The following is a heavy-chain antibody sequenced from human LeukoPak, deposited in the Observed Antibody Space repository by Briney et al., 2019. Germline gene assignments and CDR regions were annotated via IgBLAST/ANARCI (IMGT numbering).Heavy chain of an antibody. CDR1: GYTFTGSY. D-gene: IGHD3-22*01. V-gene: IGHV1-2*02. CDR3: ARADSSYFFDY. J-gene: IGHJ4*02. Sequence: VASVKVSCKASGYTFTGSYIHWVRQAPGQGLEWMGWINPNSGGTYYARKFQGRVTVTRDTSISTASMELSRLTSDDTAVYYCARADSSYFFDYWGQGTLVTVSS. CDR2: INPNSGGT.